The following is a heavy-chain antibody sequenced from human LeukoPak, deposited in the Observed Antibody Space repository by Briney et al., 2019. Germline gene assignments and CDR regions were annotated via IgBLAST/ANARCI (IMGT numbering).Heavy chain of an antibody. CDR1: GYSFTSHW. J-gene: IGHJ3*01. D-gene: IGHD1-26*01. V-gene: IGHV5-51*01. Sequence: GESLKISCKGSGYSFTSHWIGWVRQMPGKGLEWMGIIYPGDSDTRYSPSFQGQVTISADKSTSTAYLQWSSLKASDTAMYNCARAIVGAIHAFDVWGQGTMVTVSS. CDR2: IYPGDSDT. CDR3: ARAIVGAIHAFDV.